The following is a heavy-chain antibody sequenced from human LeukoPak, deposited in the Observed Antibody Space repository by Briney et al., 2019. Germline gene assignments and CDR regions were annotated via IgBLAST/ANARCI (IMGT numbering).Heavy chain of an antibody. D-gene: IGHD6-19*01. CDR3: AKDQWLGRSYYGMDV. Sequence: GGSLRLSCAASGFTFSINAMSWVRQAPGKGLEWVSTLSGNGGTTYYADSVKGRFTISRDNSKNTMYLQMNSLRAEDTAIYYCAKDQWLGRSYYGMDVWGQGTTVTVSS. CDR1: GFTFSINA. V-gene: IGHV3-23*01. CDR2: LSGNGGTT. J-gene: IGHJ6*02.